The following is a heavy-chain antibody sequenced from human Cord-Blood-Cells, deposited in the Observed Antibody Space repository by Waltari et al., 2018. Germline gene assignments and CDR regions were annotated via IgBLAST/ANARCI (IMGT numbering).Heavy chain of an antibody. CDR3: AGVGELGTTTYWYFDL. CDR2: SNPNSGGT. CDR1: GYTFTGYY. V-gene: IGHV1-2*02. D-gene: IGHD7-27*01. Sequence: QVQLVQSGAEVKKPGASVKVSCKASGYTFTGYYMHWVRQAPGQGLAWMGGSNPNSGGTNYEQKFQGRVTMTRETAISTAYMERSRLRSDDTAVYYCAGVGELGTTTYWYFDLWGRGTLVTVSS. J-gene: IGHJ2*01.